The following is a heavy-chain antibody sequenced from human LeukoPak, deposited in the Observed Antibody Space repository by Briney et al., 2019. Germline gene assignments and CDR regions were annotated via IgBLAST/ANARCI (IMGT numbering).Heavy chain of an antibody. CDR2: INSDGSNI. CDR3: ARGSSSSSTRVVDY. J-gene: IGHJ4*02. D-gene: IGHD6-13*01. Sequence: GGSLRLSCAVSGLTFSNYWMHWVRQAPGKGLVWVSRINSDGSNINYADSVKGRFTISRDNAKNTLYLQMNSLRAEDTAMYYCARGSSSSSTRVVDYWGQGTLVTVSS. CDR1: GLTFSNYW. V-gene: IGHV3-74*01.